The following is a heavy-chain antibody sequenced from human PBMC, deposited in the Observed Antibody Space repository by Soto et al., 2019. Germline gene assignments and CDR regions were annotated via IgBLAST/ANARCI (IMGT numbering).Heavy chain of an antibody. CDR2: ISGSGGST. CDR3: AKGLELRGAYYYYVMDV. Sequence: EVQLLESGGGLVQPGGSLRLSCAASGFTFSSYAMSWVRQAPGKGLEWDSAISGSGGSTYYADSVKGRFTISRDSSKNTLYLQMNSLRAEDTAVYYCAKGLELRGAYYYYVMDVWGQGTTVTVSS. J-gene: IGHJ6*02. D-gene: IGHD1-7*01. V-gene: IGHV3-23*01. CDR1: GFTFSSYA.